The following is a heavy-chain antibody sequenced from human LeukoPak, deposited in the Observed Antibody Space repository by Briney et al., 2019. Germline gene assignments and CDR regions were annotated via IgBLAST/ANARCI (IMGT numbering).Heavy chain of an antibody. CDR3: ARDLSGVTGYTYGRGIDY. D-gene: IGHD5-18*01. CDR1: GFTFSSYW. J-gene: IGHJ4*02. CDR2: IKKDGSEE. V-gene: IGHV3-7*01. Sequence: HPGGSLRLSCAASGFTFSSYWMSWVRQAPGKGLEWVANIKKDGSEEYYVDSVKGRFTISRDNAKTSLYLQMNSLRAEDTAVYYCARDLSGVTGYTYGRGIDYWGQGTLVTVSS.